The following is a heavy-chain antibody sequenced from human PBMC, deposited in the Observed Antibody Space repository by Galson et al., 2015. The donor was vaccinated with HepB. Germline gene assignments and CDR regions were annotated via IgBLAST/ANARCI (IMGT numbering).Heavy chain of an antibody. V-gene: IGHV1-18*01. J-gene: IGHJ6*02. D-gene: IGHD3-22*01. Sequence: SVKVSCKASGYTFSSYGISWVRQGPGQGLEWMGWMNANTGNTHYAQKFQGRVTMTTDTSTSTAYMDLRSLRSDDTAVYYCAREGYDSSGTHRYSMDVWGHGTTVTVSS. CDR1: GYTFSSYG. CDR2: MNANTGNT. CDR3: AREGYDSSGTHRYSMDV.